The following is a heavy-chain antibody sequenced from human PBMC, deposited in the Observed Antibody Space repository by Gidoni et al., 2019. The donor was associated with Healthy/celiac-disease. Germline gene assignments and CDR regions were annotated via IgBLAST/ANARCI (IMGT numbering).Heavy chain of an antibody. CDR2: INHSGST. D-gene: IGHD6-13*01. V-gene: IGHV4-34*01. CDR1: GGSFGGYY. CDR3: ARGYSSSWYGGWFDP. J-gene: IGHJ5*02. Sequence: QVQLQQWGAGLLKPSETLSLTCAVYGGSFGGYYWSWIRQPPGKGLEWIGEINHSGSTNYNPSLKSRVTISVDTSKNQFSLKLSSVTAADTAVYYCARGYSSSWYGGWFDPWGQGTLVTVSS.